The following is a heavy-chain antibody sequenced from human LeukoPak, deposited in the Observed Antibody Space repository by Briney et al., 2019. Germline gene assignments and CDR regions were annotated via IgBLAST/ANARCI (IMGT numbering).Heavy chain of an antibody. J-gene: IGHJ5*02. V-gene: IGHV4-4*07. CDR3: ASCSGNGYNYSWFDG. CDR2: IYASGIT. D-gene: IGHD5-24*01. CDR1: GGSLSTYY. Sequence: SETLSLTCTVSGGSLSTYYWNWIRQPAGKGLEWIGRIYASGITNYNPSLQSRVPMSVAASKTQFSLKLSSVTAADTAVYYCASCSGNGYNYSWFDGCGQGSLVSVSS.